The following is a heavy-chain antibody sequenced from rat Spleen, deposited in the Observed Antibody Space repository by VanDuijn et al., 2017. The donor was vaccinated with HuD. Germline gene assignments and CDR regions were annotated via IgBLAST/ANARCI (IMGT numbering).Heavy chain of an antibody. V-gene: IGHV3-3*01. CDR1: GHSIDSSYR. J-gene: IGHJ3*01. CDR3: ATGIPNWFAY. Sequence: EVQLQESGPGLVKPSQSLSLTCSVTGHSIDSSYRWNWIRKFPGNKLEWMGYINSAGTTNYNPSLKSRISITRDTSKNQFFVQVNSVTIEDTATYYCATGIPNWFAYWGQGTLVTVSS. CDR2: INSAGTT. D-gene: IGHD1-4*01.